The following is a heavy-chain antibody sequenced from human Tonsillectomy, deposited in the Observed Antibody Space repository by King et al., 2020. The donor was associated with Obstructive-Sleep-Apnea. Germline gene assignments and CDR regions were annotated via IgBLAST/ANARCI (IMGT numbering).Heavy chain of an antibody. D-gene: IGHD5-12*01. V-gene: IGHV3-30*04. CDR2: ISYDGSNK. J-gene: IGHJ4*02. Sequence: VQLVQSGGGVVQPGRSLRLSCAASGFTFSSYAMHWVRQAPGRGLEWVAIISYDGSNKYYADSVKGRFTISRDNSKNTLYLQMNSLRAEDTAVYYCASLDIVATISYWGQGTLVTVSS. CDR1: GFTFSSYA. CDR3: ASLDIVATISY.